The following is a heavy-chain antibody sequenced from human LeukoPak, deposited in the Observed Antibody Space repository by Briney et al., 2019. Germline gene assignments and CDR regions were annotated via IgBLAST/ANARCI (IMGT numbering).Heavy chain of an antibody. CDR3: ARRHLRRPRHNWFDP. CDR1: GGSISSYY. CDR2: IYYSGST. D-gene: IGHD6-25*01. V-gene: IGHV4-59*12. J-gene: IGHJ5*02. Sequence: SETLSLTCTVSGGSISSYYWSWIRQPPGKGLEWIGYIYYSGSTNYNTSPKSRVTISVDTSKNQFSLKLSSVTAADTAVYYCARRHLRRPRHNWFDPWGQGTLVTVSS.